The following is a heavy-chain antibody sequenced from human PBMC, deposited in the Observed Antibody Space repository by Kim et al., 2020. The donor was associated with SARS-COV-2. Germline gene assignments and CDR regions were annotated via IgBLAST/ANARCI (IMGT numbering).Heavy chain of an antibody. CDR3: ARQRDYDFWSGYYNPLDY. V-gene: IGHV4-34*01. CDR1: GGSFSGYY. D-gene: IGHD3-3*01. CDR2: INHSGST. Sequence: SETLSLTCAVYGGSFSGYYWSWIRQPPGKGLEWIGEINHSGSTNYNPSLKSRVTISVDTSENHFSLKLSSVTAADTAVYYCARQRDYDFWSGYYNPLDYWGQGTLVTVSS. J-gene: IGHJ4*02.